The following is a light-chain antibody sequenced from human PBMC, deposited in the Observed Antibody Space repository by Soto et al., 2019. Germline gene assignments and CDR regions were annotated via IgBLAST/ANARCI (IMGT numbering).Light chain of an antibody. CDR2: AAS. Sequence: AIRMTQSPSSLSASTGDRVTITCRASQGISSYLAWYQQKPGKAPKLLIYAASTLQSGVPSRFSGSGSGTDFTLTISCLQSEDFATYYCQQRISWPLTFGGGTKVEIK. V-gene: IGKV1-8*01. CDR1: QGISSY. J-gene: IGKJ4*01. CDR3: QQRISWPLT.